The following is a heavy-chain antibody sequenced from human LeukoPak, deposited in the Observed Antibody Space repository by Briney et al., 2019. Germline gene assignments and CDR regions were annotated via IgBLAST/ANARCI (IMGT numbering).Heavy chain of an antibody. J-gene: IGHJ4*02. D-gene: IGHD2-2*01. V-gene: IGHV3-15*01. Sequence: GGSLRLSCAASGFTFSNAWMSWVRQAPGKGLEWVGRIKSKTDGGTTDYAAPVKGRFTISRDDSKNTLYLQMNSLKTEDTAVYYCTTDVEYQPGIKFDYWGQGALVTVSS. CDR2: IKSKTDGGTT. CDR3: TTDVEYQPGIKFDY. CDR1: GFTFSNAW.